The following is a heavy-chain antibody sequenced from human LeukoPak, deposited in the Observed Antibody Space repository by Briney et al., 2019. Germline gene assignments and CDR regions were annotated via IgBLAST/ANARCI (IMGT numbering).Heavy chain of an antibody. V-gene: IGHV5-51*01. CDR3: ARQTLYSSSWYYWFDP. CDR1: GYSFTSYW. J-gene: IGHJ5*02. Sequence: GESLKISCKGSGYSFTSYWIGWVRQMPGKGLEWMGIIYPGDSDTRYSPSFQGQVTIPADKSISTAYLQWSSLKASDTAMYYCARQTLYSSSWYYWFDPWGQGTLVTVSS. D-gene: IGHD6-13*01. CDR2: IYPGDSDT.